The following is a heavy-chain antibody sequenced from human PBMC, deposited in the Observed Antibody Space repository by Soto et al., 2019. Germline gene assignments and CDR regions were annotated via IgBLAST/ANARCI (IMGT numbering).Heavy chain of an antibody. CDR1: GYTFTSYD. D-gene: IGHD2-15*01. Sequence: ASVKVSCKASGYTFTSYDINWVRQATGQGLEWMGWMNPNSGNTGYAQKFQGRVTMTRNTSISTAYMELSSLRSEDTAVYYCARGPYCSGGSCYPYYFDYWGQGTLVTVSS. J-gene: IGHJ4*02. CDR2: MNPNSGNT. CDR3: ARGPYCSGGSCYPYYFDY. V-gene: IGHV1-8*01.